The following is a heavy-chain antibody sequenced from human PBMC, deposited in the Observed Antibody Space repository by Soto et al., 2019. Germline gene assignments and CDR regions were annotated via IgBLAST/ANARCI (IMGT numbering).Heavy chain of an antibody. Sequence: EVQLVQSGAEVKKPGESLKISCKGSGYTFSTYWIGWVRQMPGKGLEWMGIIYPGDSDTRYSPSFQGQVTISADKSITTAYLQWSSLKASDTATYYCAKAGTASRARSFDYWGQGTLVTVSS. V-gene: IGHV5-51*03. CDR1: GYTFSTYW. D-gene: IGHD6-6*01. J-gene: IGHJ4*02. CDR2: IYPGDSDT. CDR3: AKAGTASRARSFDY.